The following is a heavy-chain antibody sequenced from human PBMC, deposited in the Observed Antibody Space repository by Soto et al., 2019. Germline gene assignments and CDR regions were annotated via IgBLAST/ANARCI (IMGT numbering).Heavy chain of an antibody. J-gene: IGHJ5*02. V-gene: IGHV4-31*03. CDR3: ARDSGFWSRYYQAQPVVNWFDP. CDR2: IYYIGST. Sequence: SETLSLSCTVSGGSISSGGYYWSWIRQHPGEGLEWIAYIYYIGSTYYNPSLKSRVTISVDTSKNQFSLKLRSVTAADTAVYYCARDSGFWSRYYQAQPVVNWFDPWGQGTMVTVSS. CDR1: GGSISSGGYY. D-gene: IGHD3-3*01.